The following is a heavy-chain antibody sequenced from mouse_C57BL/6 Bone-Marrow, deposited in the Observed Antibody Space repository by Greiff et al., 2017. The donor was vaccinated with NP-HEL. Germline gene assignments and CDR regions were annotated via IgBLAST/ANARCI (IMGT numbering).Heavy chain of an antibody. Sequence: QVHVKQSGAELVKPGASVKLSCKASGYTFTSYWMHWVKQRPGQGLEWIGMIHPNSGSTNYNEKFKSKATLTVDKSSSTAYMQLSSLTSEDSAVYYCARGDWDDYWGQGTTLTVSS. CDR2: IHPNSGST. V-gene: IGHV1-64*01. J-gene: IGHJ2*01. CDR1: GYTFTSYW. CDR3: ARGDWDDY. D-gene: IGHD4-1*01.